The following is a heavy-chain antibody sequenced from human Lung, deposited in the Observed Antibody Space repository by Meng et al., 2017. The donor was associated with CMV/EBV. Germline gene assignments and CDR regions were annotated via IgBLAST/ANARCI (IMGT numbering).Heavy chain of an antibody. CDR2: ISGSGGST. D-gene: IGHD3-10*01. J-gene: IGHJ6*02. Sequence: ESLKISCAASGFTFRSYAMSCVRQAPGKGLEWVSAISGSGGSTYYADSVKGRFTISRDNSKNTLYLRMNSQSAEDTAVYYCVKGIKKGSGSYYPYGMDVWGQGXTVTVSS. V-gene: IGHV3-23*01. CDR3: VKGIKKGSGSYYPYGMDV. CDR1: GFTFRSYA.